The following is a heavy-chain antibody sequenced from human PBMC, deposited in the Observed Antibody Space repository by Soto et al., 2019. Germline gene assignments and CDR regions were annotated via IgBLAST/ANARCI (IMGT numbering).Heavy chain of an antibody. V-gene: IGHV1-3*01. CDR1: GYTFTSYA. CDR2: INAGNGNT. CDR3: ARDVIGHNNYETIGYCFDH. D-gene: IGHD3-22*01. J-gene: IGHJ4*02. Sequence: ASVKVSCKASGYTFTSYAMHWVRQAPGQRLEWMGWINAGNGNTKYSQKFQGRVTITRDTSASTAYMELSSLRSEDTAVYYCARDVIGHNNYETIGYCFDHWGQGTLVTVSS.